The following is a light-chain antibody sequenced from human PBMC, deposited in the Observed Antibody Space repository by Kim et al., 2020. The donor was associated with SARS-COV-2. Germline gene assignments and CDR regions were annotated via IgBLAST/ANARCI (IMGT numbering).Light chain of an antibody. Sequence: GQSGTSSCPGTSVDVGGNNYVSWYQQHPGKAPKFMIYEVSRRPSGVPDRFSGSKSGNTASLTVSGLQAEDEADYYCSSYAGSNNWVFGGGTQLTVL. V-gene: IGLV2-8*01. CDR1: SVDVGGNNY. CDR2: EVS. CDR3: SSYAGSNNWV. J-gene: IGLJ3*02.